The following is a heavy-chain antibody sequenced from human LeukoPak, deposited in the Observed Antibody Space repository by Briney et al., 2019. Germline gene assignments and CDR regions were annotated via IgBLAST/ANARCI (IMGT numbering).Heavy chain of an antibody. D-gene: IGHD6-6*01. CDR2: INHRGST. CDR3: ARGRPDYYYGMDV. V-gene: IGHV4-34*01. Sequence: SETLSLTCAVYGGSFSGYYWSWIRQPPGKGLEWIGEINHRGSTNYNPSLKSRVTISVDTSKNQFSLKLSSVTAADTAVYYCARGRPDYYYGMDVWGQGTTVTVSS. CDR1: GGSFSGYY. J-gene: IGHJ6*02.